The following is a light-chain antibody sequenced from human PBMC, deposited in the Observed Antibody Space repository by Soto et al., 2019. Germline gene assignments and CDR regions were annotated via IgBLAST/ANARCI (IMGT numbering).Light chain of an antibody. V-gene: IGKV3-15*01. Sequence: EIVMTQSPATLSVSPGERATLSCRASQSGSNNLAWYQQKSGQAPMLLIYGASTRATGVPARFSGSGSGTEFTLTISSLQAEDFAVYYCQHYNNWPPWTFGQGTKVEFK. J-gene: IGKJ1*01. CDR3: QHYNNWPPWT. CDR2: GAS. CDR1: QSGSNN.